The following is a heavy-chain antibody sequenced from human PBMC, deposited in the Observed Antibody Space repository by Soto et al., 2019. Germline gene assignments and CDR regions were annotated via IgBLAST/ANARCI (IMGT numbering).Heavy chain of an antibody. J-gene: IGHJ3*02. CDR1: GYTFTSYA. D-gene: IGHD3-9*01. CDR3: ARDYDILTGYNPDAFDI. CDR2: ISGSGGST. Sequence: GASVKVSCKASGYTFTSYAMSWVRQAPGKGLEWVSAISGSGGSTYYADSVKGRFTISRDNSKNTLYLQMNSLRSEDTAVYYCARDYDILTGYNPDAFDIWGQGTMVTVSS. V-gene: IGHV3-23*01.